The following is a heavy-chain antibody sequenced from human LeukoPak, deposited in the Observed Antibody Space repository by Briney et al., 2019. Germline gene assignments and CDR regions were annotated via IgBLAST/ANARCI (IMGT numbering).Heavy chain of an antibody. J-gene: IGHJ4*02. V-gene: IGHV6-1*01. Sequence: SQTLSLTCAISGDSVSNNKAAWNWIRQSPSRGLEWLGRTFYRSKWYTDYAGSVQSRLTVNPDTSNNQFYLHLNSVTPEDTAVYYCARGTPSGSYTAFDYWGPGILVTVSS. CDR3: ARGTPSGSYTAFDY. CDR2: TFYRSKWYT. D-gene: IGHD1-26*01. CDR1: GDSVSNNKAA.